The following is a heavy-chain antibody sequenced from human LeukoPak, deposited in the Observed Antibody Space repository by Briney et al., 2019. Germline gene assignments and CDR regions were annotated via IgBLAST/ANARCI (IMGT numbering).Heavy chain of an antibody. J-gene: IGHJ6*03. CDR3: ARGHNSSSSGFYYYYMDV. Sequence: PGGSLTLSCAASGFSVSSNYMSWVRQAPGKGLEWVSVLYSSGYSKYADSVKGRFSISRDNSENTLSLQMNSLRAEDTAVYYCARGHNSSSSGFYYYYMDVWGRGTTVTVSS. CDR2: LYSSGYS. D-gene: IGHD6-6*01. CDR1: GFSVSSNY. V-gene: IGHV3-66*01.